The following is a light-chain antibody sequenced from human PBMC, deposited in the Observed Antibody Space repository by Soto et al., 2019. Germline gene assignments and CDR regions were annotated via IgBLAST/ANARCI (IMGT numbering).Light chain of an antibody. CDR1: QSVSTS. CDR2: GAS. J-gene: IGKJ1*01. CDR3: QQYNNWWT. Sequence: EIVMTQSPATLSVSPGERATLSCRASQSVSTSLAWYQQKPGQAPRLLISGASTRATGVPARFSGSGSETEFTLTISSLQSEDFAVYYCQQYNNWWTFGQGIKVEMK. V-gene: IGKV3-15*01.